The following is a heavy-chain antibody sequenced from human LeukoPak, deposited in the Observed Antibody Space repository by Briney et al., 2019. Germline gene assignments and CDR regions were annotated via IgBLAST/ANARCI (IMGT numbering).Heavy chain of an antibody. J-gene: IGHJ6*02. CDR2: INPNSGGT. Sequence: ASVKVSCKASGYTFTGYYMHWVRQAPGQGLEWMGWINPNSGGTNYAQKFQGRVTKTRDTSISTAYMELSRLRSDDTAVYYCARLRHFDWLLPYYGMDVWGQGTTVTVSS. D-gene: IGHD3-9*01. CDR1: GYTFTGYY. CDR3: ARLRHFDWLLPYYGMDV. V-gene: IGHV1-2*02.